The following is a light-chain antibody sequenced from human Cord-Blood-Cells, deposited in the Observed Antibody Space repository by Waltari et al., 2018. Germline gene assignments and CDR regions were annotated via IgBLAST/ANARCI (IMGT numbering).Light chain of an antibody. CDR1: QRVSSY. CDR3: QQRSNWPPALT. CDR2: DAS. J-gene: IGKJ4*01. Sequence: EIVLTQSPATLPLSPRERATLTCRARQRVSSYLAWYQQKPGQAPRLLIYDASNRATGIPARFSGSGSGTDFTLTISSLEPEDFAVYYCQQRSNWPPALTFGGGTKVEIK. V-gene: IGKV3-11*01.